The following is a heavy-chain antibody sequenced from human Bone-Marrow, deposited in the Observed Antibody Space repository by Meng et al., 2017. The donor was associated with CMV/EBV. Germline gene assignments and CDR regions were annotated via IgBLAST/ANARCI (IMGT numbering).Heavy chain of an antibody. CDR2: ISGSGGST. J-gene: IGHJ6*01. CDR1: GFTFSSYA. Sequence: GESLKISCAASGFTFSSYAMSWVRQAPGKGLEWVSAISGSGGSTYYADSVKGRFTISRDNSKNTLYLQMNSLRAEDTAVYYCAKVYYYGSDPSYYYYGMAVWGPGATVTGSS. CDR3: AKVYYYGSDPSYYYYGMAV. V-gene: IGHV3-23*01. D-gene: IGHD3-10*01.